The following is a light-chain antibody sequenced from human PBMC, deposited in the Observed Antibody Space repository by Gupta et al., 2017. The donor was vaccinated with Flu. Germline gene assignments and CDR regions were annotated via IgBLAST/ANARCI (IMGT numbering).Light chain of an antibody. CDR1: NVGSRS. CDR2: NDS. Sequence: SYVLTQPPSVSVAPGQTARITCGGKNVGSRSVHWYQQQSGQAPVLVVFNDSDRPSGIPERFSGSSSGNTATLTISRVEAGDEAAYYCQLWDSSIDHWVFGGGTKVTVL. J-gene: IGLJ3*02. CDR3: QLWDSSIDHWV. V-gene: IGLV3-21*02.